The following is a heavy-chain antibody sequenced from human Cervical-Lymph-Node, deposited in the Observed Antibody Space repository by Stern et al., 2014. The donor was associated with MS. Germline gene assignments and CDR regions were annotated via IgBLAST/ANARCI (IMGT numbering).Heavy chain of an antibody. CDR3: ARGELKEGLVRGMDV. Sequence: VQLVESGAEVKNPGYSVQGSCKASGGTFRSSAISWVRQTPGQGLEWMGGIIPIFGTANYAQKFQGSTTNTDDASTSPAYMELSSLRSEDTAVYYCARGELKEGLVRGMDVWGQGPPVPVSS. V-gene: IGHV1-69*01. J-gene: IGHJ6*02. CDR2: IIPIFGTA. D-gene: IGHD1-26*01. CDR1: GGTFRSSA.